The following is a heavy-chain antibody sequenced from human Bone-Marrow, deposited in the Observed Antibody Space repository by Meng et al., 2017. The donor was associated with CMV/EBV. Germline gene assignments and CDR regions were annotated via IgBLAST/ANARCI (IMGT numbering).Heavy chain of an antibody. J-gene: IGHJ4*02. Sequence: CAASGFTFSNSWMNWVRQAPGEGLEWFGRVKTKIDARKTDYASPVKGRFTISRDDAKSMVFLQLNSLKTEDTAVYYCSTDFMRGYFADWGQGTLVTVSS. CDR3: STDFMRGYFAD. CDR1: GFTFSNSW. D-gene: IGHD2-15*01. V-gene: IGHV3-15*01. CDR2: VKTKIDARKT.